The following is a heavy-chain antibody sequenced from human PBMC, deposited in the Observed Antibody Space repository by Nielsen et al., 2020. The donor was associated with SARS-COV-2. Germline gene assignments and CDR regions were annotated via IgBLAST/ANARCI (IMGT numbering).Heavy chain of an antibody. J-gene: IGHJ4*02. CDR1: GFTFSDYA. D-gene: IGHD3-22*01. V-gene: IGHV3-23*01. CDR3: AKEGGPIYDTSGSFDS. CDR2: IKTNGGIT. Sequence: GESLKISCAASGFTFSDYAMAWVRQAPGKGLEWVSVIKTNGGITYYADSVKGRCTISRDNSKNTLYLQMNSLRAEDTAIYYCAKEGGPIYDTSGSFDSWGQGTLVTVSS.